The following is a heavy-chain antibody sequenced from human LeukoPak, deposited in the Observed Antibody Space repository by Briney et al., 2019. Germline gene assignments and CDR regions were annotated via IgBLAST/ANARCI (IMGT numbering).Heavy chain of an antibody. CDR3: ARCAVVTGFYYYYMDV. V-gene: IGHV1-2*02. CDR2: INPNSGGT. CDR1: GYTFTTYY. Sequence: ASVKVSCKASGYTFTTYYMHWVRQAPGQGLEWMGWINPNSGGTNYAQKFQGRVTMTRDTSISTAYMELSRLRSDDTAVYYCARCAVVTGFYYYYMDVWGKGTTVTISS. D-gene: IGHD4-23*01. J-gene: IGHJ6*03.